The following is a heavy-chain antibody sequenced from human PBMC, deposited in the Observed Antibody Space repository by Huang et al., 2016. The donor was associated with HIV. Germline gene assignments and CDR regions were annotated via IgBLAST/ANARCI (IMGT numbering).Heavy chain of an antibody. CDR2: VRFDGSNE. D-gene: IGHD5-12*01. V-gene: IGHV3-30*02. Sequence: GGSLRLSCAASEFNFHVYGMHWLRQAPGKGLEWVAFVRFDGSNEYYIDSVKGRFTISRDNSKKMVFLEMDNLRPEDTAVYFCARDSRWGIVATTLSYFDYWGQGTLVTVSS. CDR1: EFNFHVYG. J-gene: IGHJ4*02. CDR3: ARDSRWGIVATTLSYFDY.